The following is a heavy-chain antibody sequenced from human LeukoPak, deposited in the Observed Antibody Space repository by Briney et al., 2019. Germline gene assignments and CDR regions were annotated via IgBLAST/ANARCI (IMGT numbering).Heavy chain of an antibody. CDR2: IYHSGST. V-gene: IGHV4-38-2*01. D-gene: IGHD6-13*01. J-gene: IGHJ6*03. CDR3: ARHGPHSSSWGDYYYYMDV. Sequence: PSETLSLTCAVSRYSISSGYCWGGIRQPPGKGLEWIGSIYHSGSTYDNPSLKSRVSISVDMSKNQFSLKLSSVTAADTAVYYCARHGPHSSSWGDYYYYMDVWGKGTTVTVSS. CDR1: RYSISSGYC.